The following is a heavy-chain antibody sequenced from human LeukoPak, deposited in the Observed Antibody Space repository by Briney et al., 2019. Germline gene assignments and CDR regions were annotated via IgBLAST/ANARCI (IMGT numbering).Heavy chain of an antibody. CDR1: GFTFDDYA. CDR3: ASGDYGDYDGWFDP. Sequence: SLRLSCAASGFTFDDYAMHWVRQAPGKGLEWVSGISWNSGSIGYADSVKGRFTISRDNAKNSLYLQMNSLRAEDTAVYYCASGDYGDYDGWFDPWGQGTLVTVSS. D-gene: IGHD4-17*01. V-gene: IGHV3-9*01. J-gene: IGHJ5*02. CDR2: ISWNSGSI.